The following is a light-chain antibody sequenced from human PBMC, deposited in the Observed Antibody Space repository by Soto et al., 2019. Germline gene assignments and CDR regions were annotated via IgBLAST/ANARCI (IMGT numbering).Light chain of an antibody. J-gene: IGLJ3*02. CDR2: DVS. CDR1: SSDVGGYNY. Sequence: QSALTQPASVSGSPGQSITISCTGTSSDVGGYNYVSWYQHHPGKAPKLMIYDVSNRPSGVSNRFSGSKSGNTASLTISGRQAEDEADYYCSSYTRSTSWVFGGGTKLTVL. V-gene: IGLV2-14*03. CDR3: SSYTRSTSWV.